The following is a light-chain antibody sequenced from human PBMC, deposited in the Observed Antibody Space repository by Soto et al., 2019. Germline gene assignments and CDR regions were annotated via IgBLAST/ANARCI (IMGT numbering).Light chain of an antibody. Sequence: EIVLTQSPGTLSLSPGERATLSCRASQSVSSSYLAWYQQKPGQAPRFLIYGTSSRATGIPDRFSGSGSGTDFSLTISRLEPEDFAVYYCQQRADWPRTFGQGTKVDIK. J-gene: IGKJ1*01. CDR3: QQRADWPRT. CDR2: GTS. V-gene: IGKV3D-20*02. CDR1: QSVSSSY.